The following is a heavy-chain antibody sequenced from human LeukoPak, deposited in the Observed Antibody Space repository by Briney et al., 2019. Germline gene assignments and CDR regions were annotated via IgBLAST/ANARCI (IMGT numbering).Heavy chain of an antibody. Sequence: PSETLSLTCTVSGGSISSSNYYWGWIRQPPGKGLEWIGSIYYSGSTYYNPSLKSRITISVDTSKNQFSLKLSSVTAADTAVYYCAGGKRGYSGYDFEYWGQGTLVTVSS. CDR2: IYYSGST. CDR1: GGSISSSNYY. D-gene: IGHD5-12*01. CDR3: AGGKRGYSGYDFEY. J-gene: IGHJ4*02. V-gene: IGHV4-39*01.